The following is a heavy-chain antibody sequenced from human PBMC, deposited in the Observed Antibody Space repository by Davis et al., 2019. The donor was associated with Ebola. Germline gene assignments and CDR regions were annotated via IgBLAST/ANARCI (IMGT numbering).Heavy chain of an antibody. CDR1: GGSISSSSYY. Sequence: GSLRLSCTVSGGSISSSSYYWSWIRQPPGKGLEWIGYIYYSGSTNYNPSHKSRVTISVDTSKNQFSLKLSSVTAADTAVYYCAGRSSWYYFDYWGQGTLVTVSS. CDR2: IYYSGST. D-gene: IGHD6-13*01. J-gene: IGHJ4*02. V-gene: IGHV4-61*05. CDR3: AGRSSWYYFDY.